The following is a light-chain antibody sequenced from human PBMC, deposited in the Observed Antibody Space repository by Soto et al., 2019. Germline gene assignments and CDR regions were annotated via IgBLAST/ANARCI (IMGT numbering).Light chain of an antibody. V-gene: IGKV1-5*03. CDR2: ETS. CDR3: QYYKSWSLT. CDR1: QTISSW. Sequence: EIVLTQSPSTLSASPGDRVTLSCRASQTISSWLAWYQQKPGKTPNLFIYETSNIETGVPSRFSGGGSGTEFTLTISSLQPDDFAAYYCQYYKSWSLTFGEGTKVEIK. J-gene: IGKJ4*02.